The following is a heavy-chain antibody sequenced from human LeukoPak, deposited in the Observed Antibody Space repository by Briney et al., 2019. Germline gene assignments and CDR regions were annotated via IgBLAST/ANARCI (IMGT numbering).Heavy chain of an antibody. J-gene: IGHJ4*02. Sequence: GGSLRLSCVVSGFTVSSNYMSWVRQAPGKGLEWVSVIFSDGSIYYADSVKGRFTISRDNSDNTLYLRMNSLRADETAVYYCAAGVQTVLPNNYWGQGTLVTVSS. D-gene: IGHD1-1*01. CDR2: IFSDGSI. CDR3: AAGVQTVLPNNY. V-gene: IGHV3-53*01. CDR1: GFTVSSNY.